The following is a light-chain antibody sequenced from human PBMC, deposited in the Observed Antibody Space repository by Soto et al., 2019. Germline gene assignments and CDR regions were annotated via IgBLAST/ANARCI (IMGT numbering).Light chain of an antibody. CDR3: QHYSDSPIT. Sequence: EIVLTQSPGTLSLSPGERATLSCRASQSLTNAYLAWYQQKPGQAPRLLISGASTRATGIPARFSGSGSGTDFTLTISRLEPEDFAVYYCQHYSDSPITFCQGTRLEIK. V-gene: IGKV3-20*01. CDR2: GAS. CDR1: QSLTNAY. J-gene: IGKJ5*01.